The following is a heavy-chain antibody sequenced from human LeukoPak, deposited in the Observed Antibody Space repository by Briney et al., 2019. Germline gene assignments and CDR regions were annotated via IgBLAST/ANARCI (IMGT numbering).Heavy chain of an antibody. CDR3: ARGREFDWLSSWFDP. V-gene: IGHV1-69*04. Sequence: SVKVSCKASGGTFGSYAISWVRQAPGQGLEWMGRIIPILGIANYAQKFQGRVTITADKSTSTAYMELSSLRSEDTAVYYCARGREFDWLSSWFDPWGQGTLVTVSS. CDR2: IIPILGIA. J-gene: IGHJ5*02. CDR1: GGTFGSYA. D-gene: IGHD3-9*01.